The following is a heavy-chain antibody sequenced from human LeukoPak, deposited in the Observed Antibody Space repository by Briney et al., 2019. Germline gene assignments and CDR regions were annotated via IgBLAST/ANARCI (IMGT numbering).Heavy chain of an antibody. CDR1: GFTFDDYA. Sequence: PGGSLRLSCAASGFTFDDYAMHWVRQAPGKGLEWVSAISGSGGSTYYADSVKGRFTISRDNSKNTLYLQMNSLRAEDTAVYYCAKAGVITCFDYWGQGTLVTVSS. J-gene: IGHJ4*02. CDR2: ISGSGGST. D-gene: IGHD3-10*01. V-gene: IGHV3-23*01. CDR3: AKAGVITCFDY.